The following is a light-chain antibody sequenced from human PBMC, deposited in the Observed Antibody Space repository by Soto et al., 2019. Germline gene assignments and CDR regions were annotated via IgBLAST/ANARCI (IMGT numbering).Light chain of an antibody. CDR3: QQANSFPPT. CDR2: AAS. V-gene: IGKV1D-12*01. Sequence: DIPMTQSPSSVSASVGDRVTITCRASQGIRSWLAWYQQKPGKAPKLLIYAASSLQSGVPSRVSGSVSGTDFTLTIGSLQPEDFATYYCQQANSFPPTFGGGTKVEIK. J-gene: IGKJ4*01. CDR1: QGIRSW.